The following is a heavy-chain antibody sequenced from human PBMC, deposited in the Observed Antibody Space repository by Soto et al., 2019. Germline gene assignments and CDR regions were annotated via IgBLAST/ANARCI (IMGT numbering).Heavy chain of an antibody. V-gene: IGHV4-30-4*01. CDR3: DNPSDHYTHFDS. CDR1: VVSFSSADYY. CDR2: IYYSGST. Sequence: PWETLSLTCIFSVVSFSSADYYWTWVRQPPGKGLEWIGYIYYSGSTYDNPSLRSRLTISLDKSKRQFSLKLSSVTAADTAVYYCDNPSDHYTHFDSLGEGTLVTVSS. D-gene: IGHD4-4*01. J-gene: IGHJ4*02.